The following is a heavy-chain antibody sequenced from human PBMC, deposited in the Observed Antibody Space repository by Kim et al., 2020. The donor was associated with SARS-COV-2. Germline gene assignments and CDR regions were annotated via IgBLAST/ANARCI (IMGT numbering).Heavy chain of an antibody. V-gene: IGHV4-31*03. CDR2: IYYSGST. J-gene: IGHJ6*02. CDR1: GGSISSGGYY. Sequence: SETLSLTCTVSGGSISSGGYYWSWIRQHPGKGLEWIGYIYYSGSTNYNPSLKSRVTISIDTSKKQFSLKLSSVTAADTAVYYCARLTYYDFWSGYPRPETYCGLDVWGQRTTVTVSS. D-gene: IGHD3-3*01. CDR3: ARLTYYDFWSGYPRPETYCGLDV.